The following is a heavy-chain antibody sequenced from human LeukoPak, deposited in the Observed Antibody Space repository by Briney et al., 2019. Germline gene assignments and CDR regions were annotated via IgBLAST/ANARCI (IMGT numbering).Heavy chain of an antibody. CDR1: GYTFTSYY. Sequence: ASVKVSCKASGYTFTSYYMHWVRQAPGQGLEWMGIINPSGGSTSYAQKFQGRVTMTRDTSTSTVYMELSSPRSEDTAVYYCAREYYYGSGSYYGALPHWFDPWGQGTLVTVSS. J-gene: IGHJ5*02. V-gene: IGHV1-46*01. CDR2: INPSGGST. D-gene: IGHD3-10*01. CDR3: AREYYYGSGSYYGALPHWFDP.